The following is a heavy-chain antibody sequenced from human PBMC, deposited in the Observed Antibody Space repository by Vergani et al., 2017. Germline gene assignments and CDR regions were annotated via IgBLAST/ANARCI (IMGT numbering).Heavy chain of an antibody. Sequence: QMQLVQSGPEVKKPGTSVKVSCKSSGFTFTSSAVQWVRPARGQLLEWIGWIVVGSDNTNYAKKFQGRVTMTRDTSTSTVYMELSSLRSEDTAVYYCAMDPVIGSGYILDYWGQGTLVTVSS. CDR1: GFTFTSSA. D-gene: IGHD3-22*01. V-gene: IGHV1-58*01. J-gene: IGHJ4*02. CDR2: IVVGSDNT. CDR3: AMDPVIGSGYILDY.